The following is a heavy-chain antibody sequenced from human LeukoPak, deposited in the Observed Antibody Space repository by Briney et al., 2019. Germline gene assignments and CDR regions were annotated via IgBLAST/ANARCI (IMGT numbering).Heavy chain of an antibody. CDR1: GFTFSSYS. CDR2: MSAGGGST. V-gene: IGHV3-23*01. Sequence: PGGSLRLSCAASGFTFSSYSMNWVRQAPGKGLEWVSTMSAGGGSTYYADSVEGRFTISRDNSKNRLYLQMNSLRAEDTAVYYCAKDGVDVWGQGTTVIVSS. CDR3: AKDGVDV. D-gene: IGHD2-8*01. J-gene: IGHJ6*02.